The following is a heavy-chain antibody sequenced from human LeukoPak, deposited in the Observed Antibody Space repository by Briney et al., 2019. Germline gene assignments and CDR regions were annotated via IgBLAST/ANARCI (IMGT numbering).Heavy chain of an antibody. J-gene: IGHJ4*02. Sequence: GGSLRLSCAVSGFTLGSYSMKWVRQAPGKGLEWVSYISHSSSTIYYADSVKGRFTISRDNAKNSLYLQMNSLTADDTGVYYCGRAYLAGVRDWGQGTLVTVSS. CDR1: GFTLGSYS. CDR2: ISHSSSTI. D-gene: IGHD3-10*01. CDR3: GRAYLAGVRD. V-gene: IGHV3-48*01.